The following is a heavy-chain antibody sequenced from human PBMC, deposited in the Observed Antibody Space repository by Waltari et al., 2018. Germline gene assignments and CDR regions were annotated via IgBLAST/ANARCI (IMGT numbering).Heavy chain of an antibody. CDR3: AREDCSGKSCYGRDY. Sequence: QVQLVQSGAEVKKPGASVKVSCKASGYTFTTYYMHWVRQAPGQGLEWMGIVNPRGGNISYAQKFQGRVTMTRDTSTSTVYMELSSLRSEDTAVYYCAREDCSGKSCYGRDYWGQGTLVTVSS. D-gene: IGHD2-2*01. CDR1: GYTFTTYY. J-gene: IGHJ4*02. V-gene: IGHV1-46*01. CDR2: VNPRGGNI.